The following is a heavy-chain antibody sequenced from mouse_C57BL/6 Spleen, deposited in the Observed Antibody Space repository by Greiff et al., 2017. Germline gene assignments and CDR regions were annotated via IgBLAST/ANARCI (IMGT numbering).Heavy chain of an antibody. CDR2: INPNNGGT. J-gene: IGHJ2*01. CDR3: AKGTQETDPLY. V-gene: IGHV1-22*01. Sequence: EVQLQQSGPELVKPGASVKMSCKASGYTFTDYNMHWVKQSHGKSLEWIGYINPNNGGTSYNQKFKGKATLTVNKSSSTAYMELRSLTSEDSAVYYCAKGTQETDPLYWGQGTTLTVSS. CDR1: GYTFTDYN. D-gene: IGHD3-2*01.